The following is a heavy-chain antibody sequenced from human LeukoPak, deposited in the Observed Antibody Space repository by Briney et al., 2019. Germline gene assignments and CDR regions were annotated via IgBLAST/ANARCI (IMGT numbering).Heavy chain of an antibody. CDR1: GFTFSSYW. V-gene: IGHV3-74*01. Sequence: GGSLRLSCAASGFTFSSYWMHWVRQAPGKGLVWVSRINSDGSSTSYADSVKGRFTISRDNAKNTLYLQMNSLRAEDTAVYYCANTSSGRKKNWFDPWGQGTLVTVSP. D-gene: IGHD6-19*01. CDR2: INSDGSST. J-gene: IGHJ5*02. CDR3: ANTSSGRKKNWFDP.